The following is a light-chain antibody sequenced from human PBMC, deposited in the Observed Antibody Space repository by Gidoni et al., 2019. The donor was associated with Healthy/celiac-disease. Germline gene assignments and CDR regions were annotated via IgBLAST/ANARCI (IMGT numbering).Light chain of an antibody. V-gene: IGKV1-39*01. Sequence: DIQMTQSPSSLSASVGDRVTITCRASQSISSYLNWYKQKPGKAPKLLIYAASSLQSGVPSRFSGSGSGTDFTLTISSLQPEEFATYYCQQSYSTLWTFGQGTKVEIK. CDR3: QQSYSTLWT. CDR1: QSISSY. J-gene: IGKJ1*01. CDR2: AAS.